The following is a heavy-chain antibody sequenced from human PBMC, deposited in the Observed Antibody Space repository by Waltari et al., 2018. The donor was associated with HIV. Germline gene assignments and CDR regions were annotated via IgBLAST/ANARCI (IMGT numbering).Heavy chain of an antibody. Sequence: QVQLQQWGAGLLKPSETLSLTCAVYGASFSGYYWTWIRQSPGKGLEWIGEIDQSGSTNYNPSIKSRVTMSVDTSKKQFSLRLTSATAADTAVYFCARMRAVAVAGDWGWDHYYYGLDVWGQGTTVTVS. CDR1: GASFSGYY. D-gene: IGHD6-19*01. CDR2: IDQSGST. J-gene: IGHJ6*02. V-gene: IGHV4-34*01. CDR3: ARMRAVAVAGDWGWDHYYYGLDV.